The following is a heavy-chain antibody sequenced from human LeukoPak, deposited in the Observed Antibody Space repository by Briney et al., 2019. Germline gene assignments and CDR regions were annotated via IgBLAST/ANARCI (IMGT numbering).Heavy chain of an antibody. CDR1: GYSFTSYW. J-gene: IGHJ6*02. Sequence: GESLKISCKGSGYSFTSYWIGWVRQMPGKCLEWIGIIYPGDSDTRFSPSFQGQVTISDDKSISTAYLQWSSLKASDTAMFFFFKQKTAYDILTGPIYYGMDVWGQGTTVTVSS. CDR3: FKQKTAYDILTGPIYYGMDV. CDR2: IYPGDSDT. D-gene: IGHD3-9*01. V-gene: IGHV5-51*01.